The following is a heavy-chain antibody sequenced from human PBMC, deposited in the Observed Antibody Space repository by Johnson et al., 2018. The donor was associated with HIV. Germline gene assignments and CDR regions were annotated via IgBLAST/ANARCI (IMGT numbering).Heavy chain of an antibody. CDR2: IGTAGDT. Sequence: VQLVESGGGVVRPGGSLRLSCAASGFTFDDYGMSWVRQAPGKGLEWVSAIGTAGDTYYPGSVKGRFTISRDNSKNTLYLQMNSLRLEDTAVYYCAKGQVARGAFDIWGQGTTVTVSS. CDR1: GFTFDDYG. CDR3: AKGQVARGAFDI. J-gene: IGHJ3*02. V-gene: IGHV3-23*04.